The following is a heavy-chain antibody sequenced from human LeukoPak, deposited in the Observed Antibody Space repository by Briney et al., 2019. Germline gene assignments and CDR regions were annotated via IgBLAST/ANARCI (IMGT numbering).Heavy chain of an antibody. CDR3: TRGFSSWPYYFDY. V-gene: IGHV3-49*04. CDR2: IRSKAYGGTT. Sequence: GGSLRLSCTASGFTFGDFAMSWVRQAPGKGLEWVGFIRSKAYGGTTDYAASVKGRFTISRDDSKSITYLQMNSLKTEVTAVYYCTRGFSSWPYYFDYWGQGTLVTVSS. D-gene: IGHD6-13*01. J-gene: IGHJ4*02. CDR1: GFTFGDFA.